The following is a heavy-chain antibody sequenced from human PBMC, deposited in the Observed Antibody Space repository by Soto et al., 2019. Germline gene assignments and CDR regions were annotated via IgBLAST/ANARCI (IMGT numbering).Heavy chain of an antibody. CDR3: ARDLGYALPDY. CDR2: INAGNGNT. J-gene: IGHJ4*02. V-gene: IGHV1-3*01. D-gene: IGHD2-15*01. Sequence: ASVKVSCKASGYTFTSYALHWVRQAPGQRLEWMGWINAGNGNTEYSQKFQGRVTITGDTSASTAYMELSSLRSEDTAVYYCARDLGYALPDYWGQGTLVTVSS. CDR1: GYTFTSYA.